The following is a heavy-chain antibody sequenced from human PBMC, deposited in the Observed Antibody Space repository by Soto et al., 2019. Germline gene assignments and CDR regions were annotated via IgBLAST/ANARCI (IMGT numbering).Heavy chain of an antibody. V-gene: IGHV4-30-2*01. J-gene: IGHJ3*02. D-gene: IGHD4-17*01. CDR1: GGSMSSGGYY. CDR2: IYHSGRT. Sequence: TLSLTGAISGGSMSSGGYYWSWIRQPPGKGLEWIGYIYHSGRTYYNPSLKSRVTISVDRSKNQFSLKLRSVTAADTAVYYCATGNVDYGGPDDAFDSWGQGTMVTVSS. CDR3: ATGNVDYGGPDDAFDS.